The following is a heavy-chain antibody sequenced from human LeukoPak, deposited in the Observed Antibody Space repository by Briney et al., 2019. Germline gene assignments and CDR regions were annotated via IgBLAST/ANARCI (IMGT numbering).Heavy chain of an antibody. Sequence: GGSLRVSCAASGFTFDDYAMHWVRQAPGKGLEWVSLISGDGGSTYYADSVEGRFTISRDNSKNSLYLQMNSLRTEDTALYYCAKDLTTYYYDSSGYYGDAFDIWGQGTMVTVSS. J-gene: IGHJ3*02. V-gene: IGHV3-43*02. D-gene: IGHD3-22*01. CDR3: AKDLTTYYYDSSGYYGDAFDI. CDR2: ISGDGGST. CDR1: GFTFDDYA.